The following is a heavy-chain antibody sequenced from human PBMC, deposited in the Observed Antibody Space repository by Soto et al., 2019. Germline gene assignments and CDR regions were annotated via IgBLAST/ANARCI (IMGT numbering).Heavy chain of an antibody. CDR1: GYSFTLYC. V-gene: IGHV5-10-1*01. D-gene: IGHD1-7*01. CDR2: IDPSDSYV. J-gene: IGHJ5*02. CDR3: ARPQGGTDWLDP. Sequence: PGESLKISCKASGYSFTLYCIIWVLQMPGKGLEWMGRIDPSDSYVNYSPSFQGHVTISGDRSTSTVYLQWSSLKTSDSAIYYCARPQGGTDWLDPWGQGTLVTVSS.